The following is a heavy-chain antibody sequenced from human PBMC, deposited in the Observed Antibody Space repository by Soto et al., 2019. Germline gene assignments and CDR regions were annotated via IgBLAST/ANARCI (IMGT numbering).Heavy chain of an antibody. D-gene: IGHD3-10*01. Sequence: EVQLVESGGGLVQPGGSLRLSCAASGFTFSDYYMDWVRQAPGKGLEWVGRTRSKANSYTTEYAASVKGRFTISRDDSKNSLYLQMNSLKTDDTAVYYCVRVRGGGTYHFDYWGQGTLVTVSS. CDR3: VRVRGGGTYHFDY. CDR2: TRSKANSYTT. CDR1: GFTFSDYY. V-gene: IGHV3-72*01. J-gene: IGHJ4*02.